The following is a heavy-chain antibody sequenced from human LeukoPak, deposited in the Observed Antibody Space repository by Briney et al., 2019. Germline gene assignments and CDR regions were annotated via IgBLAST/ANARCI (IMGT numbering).Heavy chain of an antibody. V-gene: IGHV1-46*01. CDR3: ARGDHVRIYAESAFDI. Sequence: ASVKVSCKSYGYTFTSYFMHWVRQAPEQGLEWMGIINPSGGSTNYAQKFQGRVTMTRDTSTSTVYMELSRLRSEDTAVYYCARGDHVRIYAESAFDIWGQGTKVTVSS. CDR1: GYTFTSYF. CDR2: INPSGGST. D-gene: IGHD3-3*01. J-gene: IGHJ3*02.